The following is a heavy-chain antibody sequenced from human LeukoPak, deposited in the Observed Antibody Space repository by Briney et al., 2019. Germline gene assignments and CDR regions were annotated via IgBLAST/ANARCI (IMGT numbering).Heavy chain of an antibody. CDR3: ARGSGYPPGY. V-gene: IGHV3-21*01. CDR1: GFTFSSYS. Sequence: PGGSLRLSCAASGFTFSSYSMNWVRQAPGKGLEWVSSISSRSYIYYADSVKGRFTISRDNAKNSLYLQMNSLRAEDTAVYYCARGSGYPPGYWGQGTLVTVSS. CDR2: ISSRSYI. D-gene: IGHD3-22*01. J-gene: IGHJ4*02.